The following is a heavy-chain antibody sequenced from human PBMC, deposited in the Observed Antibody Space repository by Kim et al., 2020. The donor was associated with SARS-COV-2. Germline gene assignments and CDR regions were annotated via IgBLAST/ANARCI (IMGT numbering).Heavy chain of an antibody. Sequence: GGSLRLSCAASGFTFSSYAMHWVRQAPGKGLEWVAVISYDRSNKYYADSVKGRFTISRDNSKNTLYLQMNSLRAEDTTVYYCARDLAAAGKTPFFDYWGQGTLVTVSS. CDR1: GFTFSSYA. V-gene: IGHV3-30*04. CDR3: ARDLAAAGKTPFFDY. D-gene: IGHD6-13*01. CDR2: ISYDRSNK. J-gene: IGHJ4*02.